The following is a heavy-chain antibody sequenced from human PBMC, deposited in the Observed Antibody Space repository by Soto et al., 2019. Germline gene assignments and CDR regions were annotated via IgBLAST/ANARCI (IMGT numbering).Heavy chain of an antibody. J-gene: IGHJ4*02. CDR2: IYYSGST. CDR1: GGSISSYY. Sequence: SETLSLTCTVSGGSISSYYWSWIRQPPGKGLEWIGYIYYSGSTNYNPSLKSRVTISVDTSKNQFSLKLSSVTAADTAVYYCARRYSSGWTFDYWGRGTLVTVSS. V-gene: IGHV4-59*01. CDR3: ARRYSSGWTFDY. D-gene: IGHD6-19*01.